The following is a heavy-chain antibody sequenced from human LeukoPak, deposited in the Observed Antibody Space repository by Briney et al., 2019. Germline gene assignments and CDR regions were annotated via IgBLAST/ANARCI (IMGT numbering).Heavy chain of an antibody. CDR1: GGTFSSYA. CDR3: ARLRRGYCGGDCSPGSDI. CDR2: IIPIFGTA. J-gene: IGHJ3*02. V-gene: IGHV1-69*13. D-gene: IGHD2-21*01. Sequence: SVKVSCKASGGTFSSYAISWVRQAPGQGLEWMGGIIPIFGTANYAQKFQGRVTITADESTSTAYMELSSLRSEDTAVYYCARLRRGYCGGDCSPGSDIWGQGTMVTVSS.